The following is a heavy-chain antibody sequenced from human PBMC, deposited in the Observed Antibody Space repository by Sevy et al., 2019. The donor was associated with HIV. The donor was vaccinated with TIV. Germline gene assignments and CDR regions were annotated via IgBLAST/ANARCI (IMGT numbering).Heavy chain of an antibody. V-gene: IGHV4-30-4*01. CDR1: GGSISSGDYY. D-gene: IGHD6-19*01. J-gene: IGHJ6*02. CDR2: IYYSGST. Sequence: SETLSLTCTVSGGSISSGDYYWSWIRQPPGKGLEWIGYIYYSGSTYYNPSLKSRVTISVDTSKNQFSLKLSSVTAEDTAVYHCARDRVADAKSTYYYYYYGMDVWGQGTTVTVSS. CDR3: ARDRVADAKSTYYYYYYGMDV.